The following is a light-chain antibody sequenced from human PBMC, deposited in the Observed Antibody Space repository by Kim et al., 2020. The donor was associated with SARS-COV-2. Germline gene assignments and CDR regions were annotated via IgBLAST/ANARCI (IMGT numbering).Light chain of an antibody. J-gene: IGKJ5*01. V-gene: IGKV3-20*01. CDR1: QSLSKSH. CDR2: GAS. Sequence: GERATLSCKTSQSLSKSHLAWYQQKPGQAPRRLIYGASSRATGIPDRFRGSGSGTDFTLTISRLGPEDFAVYYCQQYGSSPLITFGQGTRLEIK. CDR3: QQYGSSPLIT.